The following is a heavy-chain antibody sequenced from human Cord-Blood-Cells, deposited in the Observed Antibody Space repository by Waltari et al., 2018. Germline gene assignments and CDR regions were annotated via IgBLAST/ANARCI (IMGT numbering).Heavy chain of an antibody. CDR3: AFVTGDHAFDI. Sequence: QVQLVQSGAGVKKPGAPVKVSCKVAGSPLTELPMPWQRQAPGKGLEWMGGFDPEDGETIYAQKFQGRVTMTEDTSTDTAYMELSSLRSEDTAVYYCAFVTGDHAFDIWGQGTMVTVSS. V-gene: IGHV1-24*01. CDR2: FDPEDGET. CDR1: GSPLTELP. D-gene: IGHD7-27*01. J-gene: IGHJ3*02.